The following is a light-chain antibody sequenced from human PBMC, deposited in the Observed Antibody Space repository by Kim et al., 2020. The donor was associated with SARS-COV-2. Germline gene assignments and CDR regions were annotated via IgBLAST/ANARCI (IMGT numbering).Light chain of an antibody. CDR1: NSNIGASFD. CDR2: GTT. V-gene: IGLV1-40*01. J-gene: IGLJ1*01. Sequence: QLVLTQPPSVSGAPGQTVTVSCTGSNSNIGASFDTHWYQHLPGTAPKLLIYGTTNRPSGVPGRFSGSKSGTSASLAITGLQAEDEADYYCQSYDSSLSAYIFGAGTKVTVL. CDR3: QSYDSSLSAYI.